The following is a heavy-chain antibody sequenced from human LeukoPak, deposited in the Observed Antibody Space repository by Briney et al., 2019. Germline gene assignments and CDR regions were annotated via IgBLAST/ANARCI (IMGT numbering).Heavy chain of an antibody. CDR3: ATAGVDDGSGHYGMDV. V-gene: IGHV3-33*01. CDR2: IWYDGSNK. J-gene: IGHJ6*02. Sequence: PGRSLRLSCAACGFTFSSYGMQGVRQARGKGLEWVAVIWYDGSNKYYADSVKGRFTISRDNSKNTLYLQMNSLRAEDTAVYYCATAGVDDGSGHYGMDVWGQASTVIVSS. D-gene: IGHD3-10*01. CDR1: GFTFSSYG.